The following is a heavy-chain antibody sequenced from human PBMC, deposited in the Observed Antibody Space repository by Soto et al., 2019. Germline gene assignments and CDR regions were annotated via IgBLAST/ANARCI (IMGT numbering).Heavy chain of an antibody. CDR3: ATVIEMSEGRYFQH. D-gene: IGHD1-20*01. CDR1: GYTFTGHA. CDR2: IDAGNGKT. J-gene: IGHJ1*01. Sequence: QVQLVQSGAEVKKPGASVKVSCKASGYTFTGHAMHWVRQAPGQGLEWMGWIDAGNGKTKYSQKFQDSVTITRDTSASTAYMDLSSLRSEGTAVYSCATVIEMSEGRYFQHWGQGTLVTVSS. V-gene: IGHV1-3*01.